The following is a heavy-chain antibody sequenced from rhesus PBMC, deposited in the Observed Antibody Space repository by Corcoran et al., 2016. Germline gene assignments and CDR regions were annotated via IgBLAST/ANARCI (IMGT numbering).Heavy chain of an antibody. V-gene: IGHV4-160*01. CDR1: GGSITTYY. CDR3: AKLISSWNNPAFDF. CDR2: LHGSVGDT. J-gene: IGHJ3*01. Sequence: QVQLQESGPGLVKPSETLTLPCAVSGGSITTYYWGWIRQSPGKVLEWIGRLHGSVGDTDYSPSLKSRVTISIDTSKNQLSLKLTSVTAADTAVYFCAKLISSWNNPAFDFWGQGLRVTVSS. D-gene: IGHD1-20*01.